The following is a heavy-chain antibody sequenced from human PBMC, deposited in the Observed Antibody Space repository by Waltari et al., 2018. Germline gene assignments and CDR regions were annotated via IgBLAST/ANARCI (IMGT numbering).Heavy chain of an antibody. V-gene: IGHV4-4*07. CDR3: ASSHSSGWYGGAEFDY. CDR2: IYTSGSN. J-gene: IGHJ4*02. D-gene: IGHD6-19*01. Sequence: QVQLQESGPGLVKPSETLSLTCTVSGGSISSYYWSWIRQPAGQGLEWIGRIYTSGSNHYNPPLKGRVTMSVDTSKNQFYLKLSSVTGADTAVYYCASSHSSGWYGGAEFDYWGQGTLVTVSS. CDR1: GGSISSYY.